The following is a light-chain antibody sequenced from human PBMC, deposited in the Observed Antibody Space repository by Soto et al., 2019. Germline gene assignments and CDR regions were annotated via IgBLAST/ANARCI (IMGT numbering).Light chain of an antibody. CDR3: SSYTSRSPWL. J-gene: IGLJ3*02. CDR2: EVS. V-gene: IGLV2-14*01. CDR1: SSDVGGYNY. Sequence: QSVLTQPASVSRSPGQSITISCTGTSSDVGGYNYVSWYQQHPGKAPKLMIYEVSNRPSGVSNRFSGSKSGNTASLTISGLQAEDEAHYYCSSYTSRSPWLFGGGTKLTVL.